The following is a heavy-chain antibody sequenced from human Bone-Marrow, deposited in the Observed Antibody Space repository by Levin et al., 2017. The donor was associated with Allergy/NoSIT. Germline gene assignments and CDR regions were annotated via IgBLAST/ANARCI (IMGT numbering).Heavy chain of an antibody. CDR3: AKDRTTVTKMRGLDV. J-gene: IGHJ6*04. CDR2: ISYDGSNK. D-gene: IGHD4-17*01. CDR1: GFTFSSYG. V-gene: IGHV3-30*18. Sequence: GGSLRLSCAASGFTFSSYGMHWVRQAPGKGLEWVAVISYDGSNKYYADSVKGRFTISRDNSKNTLYLQMNSLRAEDTAVYYCAKDRTTVTKMRGLDVWGKGTTVTVSS.